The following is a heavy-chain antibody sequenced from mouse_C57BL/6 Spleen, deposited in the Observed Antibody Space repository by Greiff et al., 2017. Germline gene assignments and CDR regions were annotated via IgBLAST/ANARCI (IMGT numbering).Heavy chain of an antibody. CDR1: GYTFTSYW. V-gene: IGHV1-64*01. D-gene: IGHD1-3*01. CDR3: ALYKDAMDY. J-gene: IGHJ4*01. Sequence: QVQLQQPGAELVKPGASVKLSCTASGYTFTSYWMHWVNQRPGQGLEWIGMIHPNSGSTYYNEKFKSKATLTVDKSSSTAYMQLSSLTSEDSAGYYCALYKDAMDYWGQGTSVTVSS. CDR2: IHPNSGST.